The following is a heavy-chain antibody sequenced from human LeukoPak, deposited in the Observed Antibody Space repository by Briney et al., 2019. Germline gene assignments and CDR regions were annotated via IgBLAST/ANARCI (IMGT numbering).Heavy chain of an antibody. D-gene: IGHD3-10*01. V-gene: IGHV4-59*01. CDR3: ARAHTLTYYYGSGSYSQNDAFDI. CDR1: GGSISSYY. J-gene: IGHJ3*02. CDR2: IYYSGST. Sequence: SETLSLTCTVSGGSISSYYWSWIRQPPGKGLEWIGYIYYSGSTNYNPSLKSRVTISVDTSKNQFSLKLSSVTAADTAVYYCARAHTLTYYYGSGSYSQNDAFDIWGQGTMVTVSS.